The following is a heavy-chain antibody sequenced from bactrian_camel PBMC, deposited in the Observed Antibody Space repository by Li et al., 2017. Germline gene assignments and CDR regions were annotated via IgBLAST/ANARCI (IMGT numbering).Heavy chain of an antibody. D-gene: IGHD2*01. CDR1: GYAFSSCD. V-gene: IGHV3S40*01. CDR3: KTTIVGSWVLSCRTGDY. Sequence: DVQLVESGGGSVQPGGSLRLSCAASGYAFSSCDMSWVRQAPGTGLEWVSYISSGGGSTYYTDSVKGRFTISRDNAKNTLYLQMNSLKPEDTAMYYCKTTIVGSWVLSCRTGDYWGQGTQVTVS. CDR2: ISSGGGST. J-gene: IGHJ4*01.